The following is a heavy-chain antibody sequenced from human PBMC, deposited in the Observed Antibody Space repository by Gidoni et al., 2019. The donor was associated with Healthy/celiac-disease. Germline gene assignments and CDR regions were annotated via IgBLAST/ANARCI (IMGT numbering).Heavy chain of an antibody. CDR1: GLTFDDSA. V-gene: IGHV3-9*01. Sequence: EVQLVESGGGLVQPGRSLRLSCAASGLTFDDSAMHWVRQAPGKGLEWVSGISWNSGSIGYADSVKGRFTISRDNAKNSLYLQMNSLRAEDTALYYCAKDPGQWLETGGYYFDYWGQGTLVTVSS. D-gene: IGHD6-19*01. CDR3: AKDPGQWLETGGYYFDY. J-gene: IGHJ4*02. CDR2: ISWNSGSI.